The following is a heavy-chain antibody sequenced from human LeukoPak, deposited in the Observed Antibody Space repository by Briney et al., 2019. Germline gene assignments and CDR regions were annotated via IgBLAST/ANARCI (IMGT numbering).Heavy chain of an antibody. CDR3: ARQIAVAGTAPLDY. D-gene: IGHD6-19*01. V-gene: IGHV4-4*02. Sequence: PAETLSLTCAVSGGSISSSNWWSWVRQPPGKGLEWIGEIYHSGSTNYNPSLKSRVTISVDKSKNQFSLKLSSVTAADTAVYYCARQIAVAGTAPLDYWGQGTLVTVSS. CDR2: IYHSGST. J-gene: IGHJ4*02. CDR1: GGSISSSNW.